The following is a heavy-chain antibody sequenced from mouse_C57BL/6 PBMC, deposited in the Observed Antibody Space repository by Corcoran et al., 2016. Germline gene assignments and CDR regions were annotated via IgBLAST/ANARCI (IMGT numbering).Heavy chain of an antibody. CDR2: INPNNGGT. Sequence: EVQLQQSGPELVKPGASVKISCKASGYTFTDYYMNWVKQSHGKSLEWIGDINPNNGGTSYNQKFKGKATLTVDKSSSTAYMELRSLTSEDSAVYYCARTLYYGSSYERSYAMDYWGQGTSVTVSS. CDR1: GYTFTDYY. D-gene: IGHD1-1*01. V-gene: IGHV1-26*01. J-gene: IGHJ4*01. CDR3: ARTLYYGSSYERSYAMDY.